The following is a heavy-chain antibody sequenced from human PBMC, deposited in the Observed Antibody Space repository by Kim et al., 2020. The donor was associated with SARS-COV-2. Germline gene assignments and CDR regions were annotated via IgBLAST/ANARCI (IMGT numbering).Heavy chain of an antibody. CDR1: GGTFSSYA. CDR3: ASRYCSSTSCYDWFDP. CDR2: IIPIFGTA. Sequence: SVKVSCKASGGTFSSYAISWVRQAPGQGLEWMGGIIPIFGTANYAQKFQGRVTITADESTSTAYMELSSLRSEDMAVYYCASRYCSSTSCYDWFDPWGQGTLVTVSS. D-gene: IGHD2-2*01. J-gene: IGHJ5*02. V-gene: IGHV1-69*13.